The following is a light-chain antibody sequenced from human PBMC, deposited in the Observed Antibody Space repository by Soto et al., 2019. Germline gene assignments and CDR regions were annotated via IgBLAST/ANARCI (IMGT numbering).Light chain of an antibody. CDR3: MQSIQLPWT. J-gene: IGKJ1*01. CDR1: QSLLHSNEKTY. V-gene: IGKV2D-29*01. Sequence: DIVMTQTPLSLSVTPGKPASISCKSSQSLLHSNEKTYVYWYLQKPGQPPQLLIYDVSTRFSGVLDRFSGSGSGTDFTLTISRVEADDVGIYYCMQSIQLPWTFGQGTKVEIK. CDR2: DVS.